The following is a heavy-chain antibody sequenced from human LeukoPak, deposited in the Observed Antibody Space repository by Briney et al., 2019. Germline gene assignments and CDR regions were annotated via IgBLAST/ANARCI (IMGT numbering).Heavy chain of an antibody. J-gene: IGHJ4*02. CDR1: GYTFTSYY. D-gene: IGHD5-24*01. CDR3: ARAPISEMATNDFDY. V-gene: IGHV1-46*01. Sequence: ASVKVSCKASGYTFTSYYIHWVRQAPGQGLEWMGIINPSGGSTSYAQKFQGRVTMTRDTSTSTVYMELSSLRSEDTAVYYCARAPISEMATNDFDYWGQGTLVTVSS. CDR2: INPSGGST.